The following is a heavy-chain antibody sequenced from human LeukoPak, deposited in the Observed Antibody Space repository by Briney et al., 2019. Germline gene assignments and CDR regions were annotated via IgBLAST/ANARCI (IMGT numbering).Heavy chain of an antibody. CDR3: ARDSGYSSSWDFDY. Sequence: PGGSLRLSCAASGFTFSSYAMHWVRQAPGKGLEWVAVISYDGSNKYYADSVKGRFTISRDNSKNTLYLQMNSLRAEDTDVYYCARDSGYSSSWDFDYWGQGTLVTVSS. D-gene: IGHD6-6*01. J-gene: IGHJ4*02. V-gene: IGHV3-30*01. CDR1: GFTFSSYA. CDR2: ISYDGSNK.